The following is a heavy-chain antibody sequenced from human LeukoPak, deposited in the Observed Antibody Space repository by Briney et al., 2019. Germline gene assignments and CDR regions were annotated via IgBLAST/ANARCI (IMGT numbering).Heavy chain of an antibody. Sequence: SETLSLTCTVPGGSISSYYWSWIRQPPGKGLEWIGYIYYSGSTNYNPSLKSRVTISVDTSKNQFSLKLSSVTAADTAVYYCASSSGYYYYMDVWGKGTTVTVSS. CDR2: IYYSGST. CDR3: ASSSGYYYYMDV. CDR1: GGSISSYY. V-gene: IGHV4-59*08. J-gene: IGHJ6*03.